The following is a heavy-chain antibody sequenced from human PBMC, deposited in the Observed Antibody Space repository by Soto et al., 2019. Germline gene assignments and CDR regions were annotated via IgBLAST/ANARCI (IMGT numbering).Heavy chain of an antibody. V-gene: IGHV1-69*12. CDR3: ARERGLADGDYYYYGMDV. CDR1: GGTFSSYA. D-gene: IGHD4-17*01. Sequence: QVQLVQSGAEVKKPGSSVKVSCKASGGTFSSYAISWVRQAPGQGLEWMGGIIPIFGTANYAQKFQGRVTITADESTSTAYMELSSLRSEDTAVYYCARERGLADGDYYYYGMDVWGQGTTVTVSS. J-gene: IGHJ6*02. CDR2: IIPIFGTA.